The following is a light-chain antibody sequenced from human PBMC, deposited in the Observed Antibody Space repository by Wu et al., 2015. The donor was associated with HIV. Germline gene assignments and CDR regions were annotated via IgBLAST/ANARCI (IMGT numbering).Light chain of an antibody. CDR1: QSISSW. V-gene: IGKV1-5*03. CDR2: KAS. J-gene: IGKJ4*01. Sequence: DIQMTQSPSTLSASIRDRVTITCRASQSISSWLAWYQQKPGKAPKLLIYKASSLESGVPSRFSGSGSGTEFTLTISSLQPDDFATYYCQQYNSYPLTFGGGPRWRSN. CDR3: QQYNSYPLT.